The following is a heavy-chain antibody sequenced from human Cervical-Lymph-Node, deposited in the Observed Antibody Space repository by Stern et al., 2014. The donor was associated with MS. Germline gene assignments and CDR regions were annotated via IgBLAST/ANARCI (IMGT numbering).Heavy chain of an antibody. Sequence: VQLVESGGGVVQPGRSLRLSCAASGFTFSRYGMHWVRQAPGKGLAWVAVIWYDGSNKYYADSVKGRFTISRDNSKNTLYLQMNSLRAEDTAVYYCARGGGQYGMDVWGQGTTVTVSS. D-gene: IGHD2-15*01. CDR2: IWYDGSNK. J-gene: IGHJ6*02. CDR1: GFTFSRYG. CDR3: ARGGGQYGMDV. V-gene: IGHV3-33*01.